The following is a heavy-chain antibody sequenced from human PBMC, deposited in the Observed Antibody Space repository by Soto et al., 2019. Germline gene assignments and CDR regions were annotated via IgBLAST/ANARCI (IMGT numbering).Heavy chain of an antibody. Sequence: QVQLVQSGGAVKKPAASVKVSCKASGSTFITHVFSWVRQAPGQGLEWMGWLNVYNGDINYAQKFRGRVTMTADRSSRRAYMEVRSLSSEDTDEYYGAGDALGGPLLATLHIDNWGQGTLVTVSS. V-gene: IGHV1-18*04. J-gene: IGHJ4*02. D-gene: IGHD1-26*01. CDR2: LNVYNGDI. CDR3: AGDALGGPLLATLHIDN. CDR1: GSTFITHV.